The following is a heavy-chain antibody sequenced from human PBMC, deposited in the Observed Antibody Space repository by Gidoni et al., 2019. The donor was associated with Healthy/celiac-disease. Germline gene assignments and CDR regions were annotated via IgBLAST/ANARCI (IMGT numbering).Heavy chain of an antibody. CDR3: VGVEMGY. CDR1: GGSISSSSYY. Sequence: QLQLQESGPGLVKPSETLSLTCTVSGGSISSSSYYWGWIRPPPGEGLEWIGGIYYSGSTYYNPSLKSRVTISVDTSKNQFSLKLGSVTAADTAVYYCVGVEMGYWGQGTLVTVSS. CDR2: IYYSGST. D-gene: IGHD3-16*01. V-gene: IGHV4-39*01. J-gene: IGHJ4*02.